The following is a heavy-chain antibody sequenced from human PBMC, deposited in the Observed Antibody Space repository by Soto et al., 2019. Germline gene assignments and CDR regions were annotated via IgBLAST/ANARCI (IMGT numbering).Heavy chain of an antibody. CDR3: GIRAWDRCYAMEV. Sequence: VQLVESGGGEVQAGRSLRLSCAASGFTYTDFALHWVRQAPGKGLEWVELLSYDGSDKYYADPRKGRFAISRCMPKNTLYLEMNSKRPEYTAVNFCGIRAWDRCYAMEVWCKATTVTVFS. D-gene: IGHD1-26*01. J-gene: IGHJ6*04. CDR2: LSYDGSDK. V-gene: IGHV3-30*09. CDR1: GFTYTDFA.